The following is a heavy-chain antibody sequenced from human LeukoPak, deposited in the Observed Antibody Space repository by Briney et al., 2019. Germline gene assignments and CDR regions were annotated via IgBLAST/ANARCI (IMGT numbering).Heavy chain of an antibody. J-gene: IGHJ4*02. D-gene: IGHD4-17*01. V-gene: IGHV3-15*01. CDR3: TTLRFPY. Sequence: GGSLRLSCAASGFIFTNAWMNWVRQAPGKGVEWVGRIKTKTDGETIHYAAPVKGRITISRDDSKNTLYLQMNSQKSEDTAVYYCTTLRFPYWGQGTLVTVSS. CDR2: IKTKTDGETI. CDR1: GFIFTNAW.